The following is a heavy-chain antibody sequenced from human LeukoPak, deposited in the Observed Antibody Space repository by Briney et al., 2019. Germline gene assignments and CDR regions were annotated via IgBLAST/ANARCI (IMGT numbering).Heavy chain of an antibody. CDR2: IYPDDSDT. CDR1: GYSFTNYW. J-gene: IGHJ3*02. V-gene: IGHV5-51*01. D-gene: IGHD6-19*01. Sequence: GESLKISCKGSGYSFTNYWIGWVRQMPGKGLEWMGIIYPDDSDTRNSPSFQSQVTISADKSISTAYLQWSSLKASDTAMYYCARRSKSYSSGWYDAFDMWGQGTMVTVSS. CDR3: ARRSKSYSSGWYDAFDM.